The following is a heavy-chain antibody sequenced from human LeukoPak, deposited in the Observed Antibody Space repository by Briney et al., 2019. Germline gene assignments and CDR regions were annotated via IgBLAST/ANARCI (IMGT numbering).Heavy chain of an antibody. Sequence: PSQTLSLTCTVSGGSISSGSYYWSWIRQPAGKGLEWIGRIYTSGSTNYNPSLKSRVTMSVDTSKNQFSLKLSSVTAADTAVYYCAREGHSNYPYYYYYMDVWGKGTTVTISS. V-gene: IGHV4-61*02. J-gene: IGHJ6*03. D-gene: IGHD4-11*01. CDR2: IYTSGST. CDR3: AREGHSNYPYYYYYMDV. CDR1: GGSISSGSYY.